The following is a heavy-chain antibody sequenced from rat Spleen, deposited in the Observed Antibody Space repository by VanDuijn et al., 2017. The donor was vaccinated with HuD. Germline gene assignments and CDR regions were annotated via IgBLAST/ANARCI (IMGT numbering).Heavy chain of an antibody. CDR3: ARRHYGYTDYFDY. CDR2: ISYGDSSGHSST. CDR1: GFTFSNFD. D-gene: IGHD1-4*01. Sequence: EVQLVESGGGLVQPGRSLKLSCTASGFTFSNFDMAWVRQAPTKGLEWVATISYGDSSGHSSTYYRDSVKGRFTISRDNAKSTLSLQMDSLRSEDTATYYCARRHYGYTDYFDYWGQGVMVTVSS. J-gene: IGHJ2*01. V-gene: IGHV5-29*01.